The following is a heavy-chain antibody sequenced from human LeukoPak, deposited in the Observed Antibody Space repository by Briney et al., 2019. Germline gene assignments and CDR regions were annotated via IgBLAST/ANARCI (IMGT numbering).Heavy chain of an antibody. CDR1: GFTFDDYA. D-gene: IGHD3-3*01. Sequence: GGSLRLSCAASGFTFDDYAMHWVRQAPGKGLEWVSGISLNSGSIGYADSVKGRFTISRDNAKNSLYLQMNSLRAEDTALYYCAKGPSGLGAFDIWGQGTMVTVSS. CDR3: AKGPSGLGAFDI. J-gene: IGHJ3*02. V-gene: IGHV3-9*01. CDR2: ISLNSGSI.